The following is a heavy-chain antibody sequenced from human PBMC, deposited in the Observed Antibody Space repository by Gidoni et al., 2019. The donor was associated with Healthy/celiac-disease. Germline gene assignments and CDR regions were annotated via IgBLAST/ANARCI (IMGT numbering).Heavy chain of an antibody. CDR2: IRSKANSYAT. CDR3: TRLHGEDV. D-gene: IGHD3-10*01. J-gene: IGHJ6*02. Sequence: EVQLVESGGGWVQPGGSLKLSWAASGFTFSGSAMHWVRQASGKGLEWVGRIRSKANSYATAYAASVKGRFTISRDDSKNTAYLQMNSLKTEDTAVYYCTRLHGEDVWGQGTTVTVSS. V-gene: IGHV3-73*02. CDR1: GFTFSGSA.